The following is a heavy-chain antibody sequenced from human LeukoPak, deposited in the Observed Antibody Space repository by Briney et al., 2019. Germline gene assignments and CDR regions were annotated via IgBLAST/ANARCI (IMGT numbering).Heavy chain of an antibody. J-gene: IGHJ4*02. CDR2: INHSGST. Sequence: KASETLSLTCAVYGGSFSGYYWSWVRQPPGKGLEWVGEINHSGSTNYTPSLTSRVTISVDTSKNQFSLKLTSVTAADTAVYYCARDFNGDYPDYWGQGTLVTVSS. CDR1: GGSFSGYY. V-gene: IGHV4-34*01. D-gene: IGHD4-17*01. CDR3: ARDFNGDYPDY.